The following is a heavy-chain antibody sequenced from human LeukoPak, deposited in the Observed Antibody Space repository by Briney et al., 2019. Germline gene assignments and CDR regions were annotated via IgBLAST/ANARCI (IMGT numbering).Heavy chain of an antibody. D-gene: IGHD2-21*01. V-gene: IGHV3-7*01. CDR1: GFTFSILW. J-gene: IGHJ5*02. CDR2: IKQDVSAK. CDR3: ARLGIVASGPNWFDP. Sequence: PGGSLRLSCVDPGFTFSILWMCSVREAPGRGLEWVANIKQDVSAKYYLNSVEGRFTVSRDNGKNTLYLQMNSLRDEDTAVYYCARLGIVASGPNWFDPWGQGTLVTVSS.